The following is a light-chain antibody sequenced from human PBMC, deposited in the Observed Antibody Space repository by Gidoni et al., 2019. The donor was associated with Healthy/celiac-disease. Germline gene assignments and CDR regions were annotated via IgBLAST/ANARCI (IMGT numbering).Light chain of an antibody. Sequence: DIQMTQSPSSLSASVGDRVTITCRASQSISSDLNWYQQKPGKAPKLLIYAASSLQSGVPSRFSGSGSGTDFTLTISSLQPEDFATYYCQQSYSTPRGAFGGGTKVEIK. CDR2: AAS. J-gene: IGKJ4*01. CDR3: QQSYSTPRGA. V-gene: IGKV1-39*01. CDR1: QSISSD.